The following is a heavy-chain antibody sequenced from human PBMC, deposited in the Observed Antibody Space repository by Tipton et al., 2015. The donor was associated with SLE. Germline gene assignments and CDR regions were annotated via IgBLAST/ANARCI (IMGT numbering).Heavy chain of an antibody. D-gene: IGHD1-20*01. CDR2: AFYTGVT. Sequence: TLSLTCTFSGDSINLYYWNWIRQPPGKGLEWIGYAFYTGVTNHNPSLKGRVTISIDTSKKLFSLKLSDVTAADTAVYYCVRGTENNWKPRFDLWGQGTLVAVSS. CDR1: GDSINLYY. J-gene: IGHJ4*02. CDR3: VRGTENNWKPRFDL. V-gene: IGHV4-59*01.